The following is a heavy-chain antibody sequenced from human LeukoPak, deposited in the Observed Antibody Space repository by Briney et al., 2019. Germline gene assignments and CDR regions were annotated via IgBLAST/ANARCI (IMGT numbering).Heavy chain of an antibody. V-gene: IGHV3-23*01. CDR2: ISGSGGSA. J-gene: IGHJ4*02. D-gene: IGHD5-24*01. Sequence: PGGSLRLSCAASGFTFSNYAMNWVRQAPGKGLEWVSTISGSGGSAYFADSVRGRFTISRDNSKNTLYLQMNSPRAEDTAVYYCAQGLQLWLGFDYWGQGTLVTVSS. CDR3: AQGLQLWLGFDY. CDR1: GFTFSNYA.